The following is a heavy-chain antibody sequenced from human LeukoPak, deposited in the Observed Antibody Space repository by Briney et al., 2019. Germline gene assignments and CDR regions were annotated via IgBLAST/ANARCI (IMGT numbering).Heavy chain of an antibody. D-gene: IGHD2-8*01. Sequence: ASVKVSCKASGGTFSSCAISWVRQAPGQGLEWMGRIIPIFGTANYAQKFQGRVTITTDESTSTAYMELSSLRSEDTAVYYCARDPDCTNGVCLNPVGAFDIWGQGTMVTVSS. CDR3: ARDPDCTNGVCLNPVGAFDI. V-gene: IGHV1-69*05. J-gene: IGHJ3*02. CDR2: IIPIFGTA. CDR1: GGTFSSCA.